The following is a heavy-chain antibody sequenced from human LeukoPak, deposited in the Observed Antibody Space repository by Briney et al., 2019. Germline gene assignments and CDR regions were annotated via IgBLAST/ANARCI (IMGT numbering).Heavy chain of an antibody. J-gene: IGHJ3*02. CDR1: GYTFTSYG. Sequence: ASVKVSCKASGYTFTSYGISWVRQAPGQGLEWMGWISIYNGNTNYAQKLQGRVTMTTDTSTSTAYMELRSLRSDDTAVYYCASPYCSGGTCYAHDAFDIWGQGTMVTVSS. V-gene: IGHV1-18*01. D-gene: IGHD2-15*01. CDR3: ASPYCSGGTCYAHDAFDI. CDR2: ISIYNGNT.